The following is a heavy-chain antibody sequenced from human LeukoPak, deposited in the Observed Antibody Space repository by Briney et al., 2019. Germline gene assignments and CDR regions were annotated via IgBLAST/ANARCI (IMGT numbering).Heavy chain of an antibody. CDR2: ISDSSGST. Sequence: GGSLRLSCAASGFTFTSYAMNWVRQAPGKGLEWVSTISDSSGSTYYADSVKGRFTISRDNSKNTLYLQMNSLRAEDTAVYYCASSFGATRGYWGQGTLVTVSS. D-gene: IGHD3-10*01. CDR3: ASSFGATRGY. CDR1: GFTFTSYA. J-gene: IGHJ4*02. V-gene: IGHV3-23*01.